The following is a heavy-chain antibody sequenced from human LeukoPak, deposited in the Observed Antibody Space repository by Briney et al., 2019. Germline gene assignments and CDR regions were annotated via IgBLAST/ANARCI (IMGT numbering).Heavy chain of an antibody. CDR2: IYYSGST. CDR3: ARSRRRDNWFDP. D-gene: IGHD5-24*01. Sequence: SETLSLTCTVSGGSISSYYWSWIRQPPGKGLEWIGYIYYSGSTNYSPSLKSRVTISVDTSKNQFSLKLSSVTAADTAVYYCARSRRRDNWFDPWGQGTLVTVSS. V-gene: IGHV4-59*12. CDR1: GGSISSYY. J-gene: IGHJ5*02.